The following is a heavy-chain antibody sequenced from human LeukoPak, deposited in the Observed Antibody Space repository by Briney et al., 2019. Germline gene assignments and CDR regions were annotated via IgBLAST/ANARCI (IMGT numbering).Heavy chain of an antibody. V-gene: IGHV3-53*01. CDR2: IYSGGST. D-gene: IGHD1-26*01. CDR1: GLNFSSNY. CDR3: ARGGSYLSAFDI. Sequence: SGGSLRLSCAASGLNFSSNYMSWVRQAPGKGLEWVSIIYSGGSTFYADSVKGRFTISRDNSKNTLYLQMNSLRAEDTAVYYCARGGSYLSAFDIWGQGTMVTVSS. J-gene: IGHJ3*02.